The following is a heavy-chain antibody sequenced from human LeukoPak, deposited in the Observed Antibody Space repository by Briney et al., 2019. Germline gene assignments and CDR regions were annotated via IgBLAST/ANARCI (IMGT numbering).Heavy chain of an antibody. V-gene: IGHV1-2*06. J-gene: IGHJ5*02. CDR2: INPNSGGT. CDR1: GYTFTGYY. Sequence: ASVKVSCKASGYTFTGYYMHWVRQAPGQGLEWMGLINPNSGGTNYAQKFQGRVTMTRDASISTAYMELSRLRSDDTAVYYCARDPTPSSPRLAFFDNWFDPWGQGTLVTVSS. D-gene: IGHD6-13*01. CDR3: ARDPTPSSPRLAFFDNWFDP.